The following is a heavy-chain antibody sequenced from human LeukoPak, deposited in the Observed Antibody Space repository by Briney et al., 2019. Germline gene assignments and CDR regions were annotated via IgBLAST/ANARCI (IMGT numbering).Heavy chain of an antibody. V-gene: IGHV3-21*01. Sequence: KPGGSLRLSCAASGFTFSSYSMNWVRQAPGKGLEWVSSISSSSSYIYYADSVKGRFTISRDNAKSSLYLQMNSLRAEDTAVYYCARVLGSGYLFDYWGQGTLVAVSS. CDR3: ARVLGSGYLFDY. J-gene: IGHJ4*02. CDR1: GFTFSSYS. CDR2: ISSSSSYI. D-gene: IGHD5-12*01.